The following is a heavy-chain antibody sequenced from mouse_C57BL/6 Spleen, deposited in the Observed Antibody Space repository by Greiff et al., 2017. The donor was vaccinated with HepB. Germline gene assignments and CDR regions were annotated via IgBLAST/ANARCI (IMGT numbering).Heavy chain of an antibody. CDR2: INPNNGGT. V-gene: IGHV1-26*01. CDR3: ARLWD. CDR1: GYTFTDYY. Sequence: EVQLQQSGPELMKPGASVKISCKASGYTFTDYYMNWVKQSHGKSLEWIGDINPNNGGTSYNQKFKGKATLTVDKSSSTAYMELRSLTSEDSAVYYCARLWDWGQGTLVTVSA. J-gene: IGHJ3*01.